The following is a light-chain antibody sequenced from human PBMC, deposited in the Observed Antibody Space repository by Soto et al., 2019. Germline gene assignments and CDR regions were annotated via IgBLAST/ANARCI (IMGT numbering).Light chain of an antibody. CDR2: DNN. Sequence: QSVLTQPPSVSAAPGQKVTISCSGSSSNIGNNYVSWYQQLPGTAPKLLIYDNNKRPSGIPDRFSGSKSGTSATLGITGLQTGDEADYYCGTWDSSLSAGVFGTGTKLTAL. V-gene: IGLV1-51*01. CDR1: SSNIGNNY. CDR3: GTWDSSLSAGV. J-gene: IGLJ1*01.